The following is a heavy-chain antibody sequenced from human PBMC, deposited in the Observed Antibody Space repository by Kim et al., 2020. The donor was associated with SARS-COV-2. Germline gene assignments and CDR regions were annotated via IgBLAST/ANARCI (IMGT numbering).Heavy chain of an antibody. V-gene: IGHV3-21*01. CDR1: GFTFSSYS. D-gene: IGHD3-9*01. CDR2: ISSSSSYI. J-gene: IGHJ4*02. CDR3: ARATRLRYLMGGDFEY. Sequence: GGSLRLSCAASGFTFSSYSMNWVRQAPGKGLEWVSSISSSSSYIYYADSVKGRFTISRDNAKNSLYLQMNSLRAEDTAVYYCARATRLRYLMGGDFEYWGQGALVTVS.